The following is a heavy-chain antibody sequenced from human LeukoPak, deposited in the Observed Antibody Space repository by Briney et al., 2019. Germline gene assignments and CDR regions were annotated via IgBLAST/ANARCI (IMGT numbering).Heavy chain of an antibody. D-gene: IGHD3-16*01. Sequence: GGSLRLSCAASGFTFHDYAMHWVRQAPGKGLEWVSLISWDGGSTYYADSVKGRFTISRDNSKNSLYLQMNSLRAEDTALYYCAKDGRFMTPTYYYYYMDVWGKGTTVTVSS. J-gene: IGHJ6*03. V-gene: IGHV3-43D*03. CDR2: ISWDGGST. CDR3: AKDGRFMTPTYYYYYMDV. CDR1: GFTFHDYA.